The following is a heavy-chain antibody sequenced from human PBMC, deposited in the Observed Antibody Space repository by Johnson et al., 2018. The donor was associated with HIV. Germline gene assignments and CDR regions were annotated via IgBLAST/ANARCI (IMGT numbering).Heavy chain of an antibody. Sequence: VQLVESGGGLVQPGGSLRLSCAASGFTFSTYDMHWVRQAPGKGLEWVSAIGTAGDTYYPGSVKGRFTISRENAKNSLYLQMNSLRAGDTAVYYCARGACRVRGVYDAFDIWGQGTMVTVSS. V-gene: IGHV3-13*01. CDR1: GFTFSTYD. CDR3: ARGACRVRGVYDAFDI. J-gene: IGHJ3*02. D-gene: IGHD3-10*01. CDR2: IGTAGDT.